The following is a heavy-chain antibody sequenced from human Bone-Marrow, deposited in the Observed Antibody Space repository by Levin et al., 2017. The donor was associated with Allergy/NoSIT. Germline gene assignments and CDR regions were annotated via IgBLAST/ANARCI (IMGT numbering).Heavy chain of an antibody. V-gene: IGHV2-5*02. CDR2: VYWDDEK. J-gene: IGHJ4*02. CDR3: AHDDLWAGALDY. Sequence: QTLSLTCTFSGFSLKTNSLGVGWIRQPPGKAPEWLALVYWDDEKHYNPSLRNRLTITKDTPKNQVLLTLTNMGPVDTATYYCAHDDLWAGALDYWGQGILVTVSS. CDR1: GFSLKTNSLG. D-gene: IGHD1-26*01.